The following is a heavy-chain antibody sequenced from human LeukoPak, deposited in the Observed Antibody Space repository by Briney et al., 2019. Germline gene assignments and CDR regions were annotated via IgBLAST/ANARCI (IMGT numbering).Heavy chain of an antibody. D-gene: IGHD3-22*01. CDR1: GGSISSYY. J-gene: IGHJ5*02. V-gene: IGHV4-59*12. CDR2: IYYSGST. Sequence: SETLSLTCTVSGGSISSYYWSWIRQPPGKGLEWIGYIYYSGSTNYNPSLKSRVTISVDTSKNQFSLKLSSVTAADTAVYYCARDQGDSSGYYYVAWGQGTLVTVSS. CDR3: ARDQGDSSGYYYVA.